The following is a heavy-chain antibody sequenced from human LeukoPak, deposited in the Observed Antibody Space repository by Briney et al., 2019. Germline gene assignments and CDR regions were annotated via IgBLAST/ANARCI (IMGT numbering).Heavy chain of an antibody. CDR3: ARDLGGKLTG. V-gene: IGHV4-61*08. D-gene: IGHD3-16*01. Sequence: PSETLSLTCTVSGGSISSGDYYWSWIRQPPGKGLEWIGYIYYSGSINYNPSLKSRVTISVDTSKNQFSLKLSSVTAADTAVYYCARDLGGKLTGWGQGTLVTVSS. J-gene: IGHJ4*02. CDR1: GGSISSGDYY. CDR2: IYYSGSI.